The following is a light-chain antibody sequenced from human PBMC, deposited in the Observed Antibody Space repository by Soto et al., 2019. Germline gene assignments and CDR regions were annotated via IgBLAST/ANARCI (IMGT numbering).Light chain of an antibody. J-gene: IGKJ4*01. CDR1: QDIGKD. V-gene: IGKV1-33*01. Sequence: DIELTQSPASLSASVGDRVTITCQASQDIGKDLNWYQQKPGKAPELLISDASDLETGVPSRFSVSRSGTDCMVTISIPQPETLSTYYCQQYDNLPLTFGRGTKVK. CDR2: DAS. CDR3: QQYDNLPLT.